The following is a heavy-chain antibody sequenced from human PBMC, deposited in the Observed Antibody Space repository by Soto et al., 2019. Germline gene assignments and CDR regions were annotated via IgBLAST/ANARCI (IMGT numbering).Heavy chain of an antibody. CDR1: GYSLSSGYY. Sequence: PSETLSLTCAVSGYSLSSGYYWGWIRQPPGKGLELIGSIYHSGSTYYNPSLKSRVTISVDTSKNQFSLKLSSVTAADTAVYYCARGRRPFSPQNWLDPWGQGTMVTVSS. V-gene: IGHV4-38-2*01. J-gene: IGHJ5*02. CDR2: IYHSGST. CDR3: ARGRRPFSPQNWLDP.